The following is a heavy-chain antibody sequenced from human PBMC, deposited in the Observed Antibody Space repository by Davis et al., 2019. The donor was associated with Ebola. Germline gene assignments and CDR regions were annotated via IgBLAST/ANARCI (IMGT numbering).Heavy chain of an antibody. CDR3: ARGAGYSSSAISYYFDY. CDR2: ISSSGSTI. V-gene: IGHV3-48*03. D-gene: IGHD6-13*01. Sequence: GESLKISCAASGFTFSSYEMNWVRQAPGKGLEWVSYISSSGSTIYYADSVKGRFTISRDNAKNSLYLQMNSLRAEDTAVYYCARGAGYSSSAISYYFDYWGQGTLVTVSS. CDR1: GFTFSSYE. J-gene: IGHJ4*02.